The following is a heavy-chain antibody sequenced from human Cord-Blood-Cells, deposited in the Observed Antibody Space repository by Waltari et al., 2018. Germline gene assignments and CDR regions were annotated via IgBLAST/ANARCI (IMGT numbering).Heavy chain of an antibody. CDR2: INAGKGNT. J-gene: IGHJ3*02. D-gene: IGHD3-10*01. CDR1: GYTFTSYA. CDR3: AGIAGIRAFDI. Sequence: QVQLVQSGAEVKKPGASVKVSCKASGYTFTSYAMHWVRQAPGQRLEWMGWINAGKGNTKYSQKCKGRGTITRDTPASTAYMELSSLRSEDTAVYYCAGIAGIRAFDIWGQGTMVTVSS. V-gene: IGHV1-3*01.